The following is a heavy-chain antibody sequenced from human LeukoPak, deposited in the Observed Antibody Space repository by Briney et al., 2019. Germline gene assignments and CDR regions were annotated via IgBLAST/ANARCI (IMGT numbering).Heavy chain of an antibody. CDR1: GFTFSIGW. CDR2: IKNKADGGTT. V-gene: IGHV3-15*01. Sequence: GGSLRLSCAASGFTFSIGWMSWVRQAPGKGLEWVGRIKNKADGGTTDLAAPVKGRFTISRDDSKNMVFLQMNSLKTEDTAMYFCTTVGYYDSTAPYWGQGTLVTVSS. D-gene: IGHD3-9*01. J-gene: IGHJ4*02. CDR3: TTVGYYDSTAPY.